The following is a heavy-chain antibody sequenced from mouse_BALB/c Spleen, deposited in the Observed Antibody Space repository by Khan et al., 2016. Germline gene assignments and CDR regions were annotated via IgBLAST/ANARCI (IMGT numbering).Heavy chain of an antibody. J-gene: IGHJ2*01. Sequence: VQLQQPGAEVVKPGASVKLSCTASGFNIKDTYMHWVKQRPEQGLEWIGRIDPANGNTKYDPKFHGKATITADTYSHTAYLQLSSLTSEDTAVYYCTGSRYGKPFDIWGQGTTLTVSS. CDR2: IDPANGNT. CDR1: GFNIKDTY. D-gene: IGHD2-1*01. V-gene: IGHV14-3*02. CDR3: TGSRYGKPFDI.